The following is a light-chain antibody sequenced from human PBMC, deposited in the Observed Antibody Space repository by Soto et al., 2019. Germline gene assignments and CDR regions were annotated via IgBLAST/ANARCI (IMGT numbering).Light chain of an antibody. Sequence: QSVLSQSPSASATPGQRVTISCSGSSSDIGSNYVFWYQQLPGTAPKVLIYRNYKRPSGVPDRFSGSKSGSSASLAISGLRSEDEADYYCAAWDDSLRGWVFGGGTKLTVL. CDR1: SSDIGSNY. CDR3: AAWDDSLRGWV. V-gene: IGLV1-47*01. CDR2: RNY. J-gene: IGLJ3*02.